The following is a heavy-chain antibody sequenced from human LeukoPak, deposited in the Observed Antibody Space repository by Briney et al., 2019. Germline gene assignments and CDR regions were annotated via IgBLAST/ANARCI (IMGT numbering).Heavy chain of an antibody. CDR1: GYSFTNYW. CDR3: ARRAGPGHFQH. CDR2: IFPGDSET. J-gene: IGHJ1*01. Sequence: GESLKISCQGSGYSFTNYWIGWVRQMPGKGLEWMGVIFPGDSETKYSPAFQGQVTISADKSITTAYLQWTSLKASDTAMYYCARRAGPGHFQHWGQGTLVTVSS. V-gene: IGHV5-51*01.